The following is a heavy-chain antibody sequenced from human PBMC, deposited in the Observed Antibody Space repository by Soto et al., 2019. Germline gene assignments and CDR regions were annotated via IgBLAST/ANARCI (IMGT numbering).Heavy chain of an antibody. Sequence: SETLSLSCAVYGGSFSGYYWSWLRKPPGKGLEWIGEINHSGSTNYNPSLKSRVTISVDTSKNQFSLKLSSVTAADTAVYYCASRRAIAAAGTVGYWGQGTLVTVS. J-gene: IGHJ4*02. CDR1: GGSFSGYY. CDR2: INHSGST. V-gene: IGHV4-34*01. D-gene: IGHD6-13*01. CDR3: ASRRAIAAAGTVGY.